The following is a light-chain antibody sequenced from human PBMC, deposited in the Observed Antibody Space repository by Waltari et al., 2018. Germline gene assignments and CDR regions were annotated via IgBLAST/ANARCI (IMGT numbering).Light chain of an antibody. Sequence: DIQMTQSPSSLSASVGDRVTITCRASQSLSNYLNWYQHKSGEAPKLLIHGAFNLQIGVPSRFSGSGSWTDFTLTISILQPEDVATYYCHQTRSLPDTFGQGTKLEI. J-gene: IGKJ2*01. CDR2: GAF. V-gene: IGKV1-39*01. CDR1: QSLSNY. CDR3: HQTRSLPDT.